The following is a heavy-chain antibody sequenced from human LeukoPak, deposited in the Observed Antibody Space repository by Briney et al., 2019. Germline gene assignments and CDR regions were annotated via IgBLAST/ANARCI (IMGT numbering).Heavy chain of an antibody. D-gene: IGHD3-10*01. Sequence: GASVKVSCKAPGYTFTGFYIHWVRQAPGQGPEWMGWINPNIGGTNYAQKFRGRVSLTRDTSTSTAYMELNSLRSDDTAVYYCARCGSGTDLYDYYFMDVWGKGTTVTVSS. V-gene: IGHV1-2*02. CDR1: GYTFTGFY. J-gene: IGHJ6*03. CDR2: INPNIGGT. CDR3: ARCGSGTDLYDYYFMDV.